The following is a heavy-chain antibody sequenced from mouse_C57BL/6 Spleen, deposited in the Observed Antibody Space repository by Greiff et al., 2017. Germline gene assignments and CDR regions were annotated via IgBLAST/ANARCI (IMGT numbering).Heavy chain of an antibody. CDR1: GYTFTSYW. CDR2: IDPSDSYT. J-gene: IGHJ4*01. V-gene: IGHV1-50*01. D-gene: IGHD1-1*01. CDR3: ARALYYYGSSYVRAMDY. Sequence: QVQLQQPGAELVKPGASVKLSCKASGYTFTSYWMQWVNQRPGQGLEWIGEIDPSDSYTNYNQKFKGKATLTVDTSSSTAYMQLSSLTSEDSAVYYCARALYYYGSSYVRAMDYWGQGTSVTVSS.